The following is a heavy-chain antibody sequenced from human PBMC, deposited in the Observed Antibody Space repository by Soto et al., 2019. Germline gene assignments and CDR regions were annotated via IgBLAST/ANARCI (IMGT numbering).Heavy chain of an antibody. Sequence: GASVKVSCKASGGPFRSYAISWVRQAPGQGLEWMGGIIPIFGTANYAQKFQGRVTITADESTSTAYMELSSLRSEDTAVYYCARSRARTYYYDSSGYQLFDYWGQGTLVTVSS. V-gene: IGHV1-69*13. D-gene: IGHD3-22*01. CDR1: GGPFRSYA. CDR2: IIPIFGTA. CDR3: ARSRARTYYYDSSGYQLFDY. J-gene: IGHJ4*02.